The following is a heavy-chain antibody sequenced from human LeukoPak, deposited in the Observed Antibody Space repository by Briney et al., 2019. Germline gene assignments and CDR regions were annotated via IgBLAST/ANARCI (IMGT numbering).Heavy chain of an antibody. D-gene: IGHD3-10*02. J-gene: IGHJ3*02. Sequence: GGSLRLSCAASGFTFSSYAMSWVRQAPGKGLEWVSAISGSGGSTYYADSVKGRFTISRDNSKNTLYLQMNSLRAEDTAVYYCARAPPDFVSGEFRGAFDIWGQGTMVTVSS. CDR3: ARAPPDFVSGEFRGAFDI. V-gene: IGHV3-23*01. CDR2: ISGSGGST. CDR1: GFTFSSYA.